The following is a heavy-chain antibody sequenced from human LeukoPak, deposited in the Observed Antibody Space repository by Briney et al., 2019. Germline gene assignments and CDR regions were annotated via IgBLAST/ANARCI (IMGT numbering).Heavy chain of an antibody. D-gene: IGHD3-3*01. J-gene: IGHJ4*02. CDR1: GGSVSSYY. V-gene: IGHV4-4*07. CDR2: IYTSGST. Sequence: SETLSLTCTVSGGSVSSYYWSWIRQPAGKGLEWIGRIYTSGSTNYNPSLKSRVTISVDKSKNQFSLKLSSVTAADTAVYYCARDRWHDFWSGSYFDYWGQGTLVTVSS. CDR3: ARDRWHDFWSGSYFDY.